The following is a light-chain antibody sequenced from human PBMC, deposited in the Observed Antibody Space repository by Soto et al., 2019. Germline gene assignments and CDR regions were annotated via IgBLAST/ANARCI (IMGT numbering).Light chain of an antibody. CDR2: DAS. CDR3: QQYGSSVT. CDR1: QSVRSRY. J-gene: IGKJ4*01. V-gene: IGKV3-20*01. Sequence: DIVLTQSPGTLSLSPGERATLSCRASQSVRSRYLAWYQQKAGQAPRLLIYDASRRATGIPDRFSGSGSGTDLPLTISRLEPDDFAVYYCQQYGSSVTFGGGTKVEIK.